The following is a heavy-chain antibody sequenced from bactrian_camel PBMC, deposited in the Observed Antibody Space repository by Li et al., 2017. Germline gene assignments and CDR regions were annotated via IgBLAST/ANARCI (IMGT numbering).Heavy chain of an antibody. D-gene: IGHD6*01. CDR2: IASGGGTT. CDR1: GFFRNYS. Sequence: VQLVESGGGKVQPGGSLRLSCQASGFFRNYSMSWVRQAPGKGLEWVCGIASGGGTTYYVDSVKGRFTVSRDNVKNTVWLQMNSLKPEDMAMYYCAKDRGMIAGTGDYLYWGQGTQVTVS. V-gene: IGHV3S40*01. CDR3: AKDRGMIAGTGDYLY. J-gene: IGHJ4*01.